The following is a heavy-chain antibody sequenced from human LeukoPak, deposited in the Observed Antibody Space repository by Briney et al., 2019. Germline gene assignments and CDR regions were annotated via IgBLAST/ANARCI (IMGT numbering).Heavy chain of an antibody. J-gene: IGHJ5*02. CDR1: GGSISSYY. Sequence: PSETLSLTCTVSGGSISSYYWSWIRQPPGKGLEWIGYIYYSGSTNYNPSLKSRVTISVDTSKNQFSLKLSSVTAADTAVYYCARHHMGNWFDPWGQGTLVTVSS. CDR3: ARHHMGNWFDP. CDR2: IYYSGST. V-gene: IGHV4-59*08.